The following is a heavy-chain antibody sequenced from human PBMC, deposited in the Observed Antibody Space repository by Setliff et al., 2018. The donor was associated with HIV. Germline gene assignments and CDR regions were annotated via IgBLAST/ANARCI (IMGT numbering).Heavy chain of an antibody. CDR3: ARSVPRYCSGGSCYPPLFDY. CDR2: IYYSGST. Sequence: PSETLSLTCTVSGGSISSTNYFWGWIRQPPGKGLEWIGTIYYSGSTYYNPSLKSRVTISVDTSKNQFSLKLSSVTAADTAVYYCARSVPRYCSGGSCYPPLFDYWGQGTLVTVSS. CDR1: GGSISSTNYF. D-gene: IGHD2-15*01. J-gene: IGHJ4*02. V-gene: IGHV4-39*01.